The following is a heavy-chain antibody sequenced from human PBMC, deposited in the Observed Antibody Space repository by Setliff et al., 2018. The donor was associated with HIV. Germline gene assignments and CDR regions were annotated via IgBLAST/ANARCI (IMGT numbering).Heavy chain of an antibody. V-gene: IGHV1-2*02. CDR2: INPNSGGT. Sequence: GASVKVSCKASGYTFTGNYIHWVRQAPGQGLEWMGWINPNSGGTNYEQKFQGRVTMTRDTSISTAYMELSRLRSDETAVYYCARAPVSTVPPRPFDYWGQGTLVTVSS. J-gene: IGHJ4*02. CDR1: GYTFTGNY. CDR3: ARAPVSTVPPRPFDY. D-gene: IGHD4-17*01.